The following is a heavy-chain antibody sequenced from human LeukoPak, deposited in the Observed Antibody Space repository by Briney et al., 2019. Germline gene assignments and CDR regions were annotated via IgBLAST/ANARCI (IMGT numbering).Heavy chain of an antibody. CDR3: ATQAAAGGVFNY. CDR2: INPSGGST. V-gene: IGHV1-46*01. D-gene: IGHD6-25*01. Sequence: ASVKVSCKASGYTFTSYYMHWVRQAPGQGLEWMGIINPSGGSTSYAQKFQGRVTMTEDTSTDTAYMELSSLRSEDTAVYYCATQAAAGGVFNYWGQGTLVTVSS. J-gene: IGHJ4*02. CDR1: GYTFTSYY.